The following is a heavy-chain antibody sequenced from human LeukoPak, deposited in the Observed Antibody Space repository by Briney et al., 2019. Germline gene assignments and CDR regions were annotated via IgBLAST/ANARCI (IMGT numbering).Heavy chain of an antibody. Sequence: ASVKVSCKASGYTFTSYGISWVRQAPGQGLEWMGGIIPIFGTANYAQNFQGRLTMTSDTSARTVYMELSSLRSDDTAVYYCARIRDGYNDAYDIWGQGTLVTVTS. J-gene: IGHJ3*02. D-gene: IGHD5-24*01. CDR1: GYTFTSYG. CDR2: IIPIFGTA. V-gene: IGHV1-18*01. CDR3: ARIRDGYNDAYDI.